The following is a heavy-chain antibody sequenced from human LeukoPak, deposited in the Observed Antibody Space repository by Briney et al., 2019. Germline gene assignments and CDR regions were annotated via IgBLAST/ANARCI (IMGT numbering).Heavy chain of an antibody. CDR1: GGSISSGSYY. CDR2: IYTSGST. D-gene: IGHD3-10*01. CDR3: AGGRYYYGSGSTNWFDP. Sequence: SQTLSLTCTVSGGSISSGSYYWSWIRQPAGKGLEWIGRIYTSGSTNYNPSLKSRVTISVDTSKYQFSLKLSSVTAADTAVYYCAGGRYYYGSGSTNWFDPWGQGTLVTVSS. V-gene: IGHV4-61*02. J-gene: IGHJ5*02.